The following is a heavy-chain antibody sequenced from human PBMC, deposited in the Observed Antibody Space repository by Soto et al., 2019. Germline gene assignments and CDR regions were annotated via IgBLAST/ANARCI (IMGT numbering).Heavy chain of an antibody. D-gene: IGHD2-2*01. J-gene: IGHJ3*02. Sequence: EVQLLESGGGLVQPGGSLRLSCAASGFTFSSYAMSWVRQAPGKGLEWVSAISGSGGSTYYADSVKGRFTISRDNSKNTMYLQMNRLRAEDTAVYDCASRALNPHFIVVVPAAIFSAFDIWGQGTMVTVSS. V-gene: IGHV3-23*01. CDR1: GFTFSSYA. CDR3: ASRALNPHFIVVVPAAIFSAFDI. CDR2: ISGSGGST.